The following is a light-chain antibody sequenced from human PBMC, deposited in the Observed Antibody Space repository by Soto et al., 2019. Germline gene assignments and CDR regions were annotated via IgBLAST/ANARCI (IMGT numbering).Light chain of an antibody. V-gene: IGLV3-25*03. CDR3: QSAYNSGIYYV. CDR1: ALPKQN. J-gene: IGLJ1*01. Sequence: SYDLTQTPSVSVSPGQTARITCSGDALPKQNAYWYQQKPGQAPVLVIYKDIERPSGIPERFSGSSSGTTVTLTISRVQAEDEADYYCQSAYNSGIYYVFGTGTKLTVL. CDR2: KDI.